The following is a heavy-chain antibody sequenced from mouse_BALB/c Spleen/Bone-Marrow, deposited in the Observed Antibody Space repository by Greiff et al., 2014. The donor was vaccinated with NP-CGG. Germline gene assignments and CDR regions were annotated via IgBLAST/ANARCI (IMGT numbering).Heavy chain of an antibody. CDR1: GFNIKDTY. Sequence: EVMLVESGAEVVKPGASVKLSCTASGFNIKDTYIHWVKQRPEQGLEWIGRIDPANGNTKYDPKFQGKATITADTSSNTAYLNLSNLTSEGTAVYCCARGGYYGYDVGYWGQGTTLTVSS. J-gene: IGHJ2*01. D-gene: IGHD2-2*01. CDR3: ARGGYYGYDVGY. CDR2: IDPANGNT. V-gene: IGHV14-3*02.